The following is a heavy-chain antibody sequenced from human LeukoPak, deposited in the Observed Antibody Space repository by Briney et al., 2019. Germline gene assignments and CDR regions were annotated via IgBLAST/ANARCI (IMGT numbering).Heavy chain of an antibody. V-gene: IGHV3-33*01. D-gene: IGHD3-9*01. CDR2: IWNDGSYK. CDR1: GFTFTTYG. J-gene: IGHJ3*02. CDR3: ARDPALRYFDWLPHYDAFDI. Sequence: PGGSLRLSCAASGFTFTTYGMHWVRQAPGKGLEWVAVIWNDGSYKHYADSVKGRFTISRDNAKNSLYLQMNSLRAEDTAVYYCARDPALRYFDWLPHYDAFDIWGQGTMVTVSS.